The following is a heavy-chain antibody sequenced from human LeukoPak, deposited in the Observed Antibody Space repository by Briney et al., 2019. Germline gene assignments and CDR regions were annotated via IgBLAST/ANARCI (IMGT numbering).Heavy chain of an antibody. Sequence: EASVKVSCKASGGTFSSYTISWVRQAPGQGLEWMGRIIPILGIANYAQKFQGRVTITADKSTSTAYMELSSLRSEDTAVYYCARLYCSGGSCYSGPYYYGMGVWGQGTTVTVSS. V-gene: IGHV1-69*02. CDR1: GGTFSSYT. J-gene: IGHJ6*02. D-gene: IGHD2-15*01. CDR3: ARLYCSGGSCYSGPYYYGMGV. CDR2: IIPILGIA.